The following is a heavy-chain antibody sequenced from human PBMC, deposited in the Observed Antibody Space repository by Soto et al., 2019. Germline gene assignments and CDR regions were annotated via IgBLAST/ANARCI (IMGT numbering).Heavy chain of an antibody. V-gene: IGHV4-31*03. CDR3: ASGHDAYKVRY. CDR2: FYYTGNT. J-gene: IGHJ4*02. CDR1: GGSISSGGTGSY. Sequence: QVQLQESGPGLVKPSQTLSLTCTVSGGSISSGGTGSYWTWIRQRPGKGLEWIGYFYYTGNTYYIPPPKSRPTISTDTSENQFSLKLTCVTAAAAAVDFCASGHDAYKVRYWGQGTLVTVSS. D-gene: IGHD1-1*01.